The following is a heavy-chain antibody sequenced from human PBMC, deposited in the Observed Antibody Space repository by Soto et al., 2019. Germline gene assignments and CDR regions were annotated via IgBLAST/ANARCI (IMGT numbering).Heavy chain of an antibody. V-gene: IGHV3-23*01. CDR2: ISGSGTII. CDR3: AKDELGCSGGSCYSPYPFDL. CDR1: GFTFRSFA. D-gene: IGHD2-15*01. Sequence: EGQLLESGGDLVQPGGSLRLSCVASGFTFRSFAMNWVRQAPGKGLEWVSVISGSGTIIHYADPVKGRFTISRDNSKNTLYLQMNNLRAEDTAVYYCAKDELGCSGGSCYSPYPFDLWGQGTLVTVSS. J-gene: IGHJ4*02.